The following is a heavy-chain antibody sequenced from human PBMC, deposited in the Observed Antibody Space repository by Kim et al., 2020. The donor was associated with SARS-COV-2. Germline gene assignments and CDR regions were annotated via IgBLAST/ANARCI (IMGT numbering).Heavy chain of an antibody. J-gene: IGHJ4*02. CDR3: ARGWVYLGYDY. D-gene: IGHD2-8*01. Sequence: SETLSLTCAVYGGSFSGYYWSWIRQPPGKGLEWIGEINHSGSTNYNPSLKNRVTLSVDTSKNQFSLKLSSVTAADTAVYYCARGWVYLGYDYWGQGTLVTVSS. V-gene: IGHV4-34*01. CDR1: GGSFSGYY. CDR2: INHSGST.